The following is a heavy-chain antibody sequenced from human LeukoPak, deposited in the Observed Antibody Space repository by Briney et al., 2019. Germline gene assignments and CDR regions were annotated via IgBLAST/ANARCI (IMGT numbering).Heavy chain of an antibody. CDR1: GFTFSSFW. V-gene: IGHV3-7*03. CDR3: ARDHYFAEDY. J-gene: IGHJ4*02. CDR2: IKEDGCEK. Sequence: GGSLRLSCAASGFTFSSFWMSWARQAPGKGLEWVANIKEDGCEKYYVDSVKGRFTVSRDNAKNSLYLQMNSLRAEDTAVYYCARDHYFAEDYWGQGTLVTVSS. D-gene: IGHD3-9*01.